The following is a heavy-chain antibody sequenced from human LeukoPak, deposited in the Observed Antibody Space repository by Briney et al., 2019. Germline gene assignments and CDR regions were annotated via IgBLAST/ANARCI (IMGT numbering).Heavy chain of an antibody. V-gene: IGHV3-23*01. Sequence: GGSLRLSCAASGFTFSYYGMSWVRQAPGEGLEWVSAISGSGGNTYYADSVKGRFTISRDNSRNTLYLQMNSLRGEDTAVYYCAKEGTGCGGDCYSDYWGQGTLLTVSS. CDR3: AKEGTGCGGDCYSDY. CDR1: GFTFSYYG. J-gene: IGHJ4*02. CDR2: ISGSGGNT. D-gene: IGHD2-21*02.